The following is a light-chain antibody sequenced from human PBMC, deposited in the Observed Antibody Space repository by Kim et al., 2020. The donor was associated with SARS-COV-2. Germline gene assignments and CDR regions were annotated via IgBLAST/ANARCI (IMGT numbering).Light chain of an antibody. J-gene: IGKJ1*01. CDR2: EVS. Sequence: NPASISCKSRQSLLNSYGKTSLFWYLQRPGQPPQLLSSEVSNRFSGVSDRFSGSGSGTDFTLKISRVEAENVGNYYCMQNKELPTFGQGTKVDIK. CDR3: MQNKELPT. V-gene: IGKV2D-29*01. CDR1: QSLLNSYGKTS.